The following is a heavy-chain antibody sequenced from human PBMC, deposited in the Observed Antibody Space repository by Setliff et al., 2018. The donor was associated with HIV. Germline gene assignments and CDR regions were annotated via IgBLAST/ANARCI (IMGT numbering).Heavy chain of an antibody. CDR3: AKEGWIQLWLMGGHFDY. CDR2: ISGSGGST. CDR1: GFTFGDYA. V-gene: IGHV3-23*01. D-gene: IGHD5-18*01. J-gene: IGHJ4*02. Sequence: GSLRLSCTASGFTFGDYAMTWVRQAPGKGLEWVSAISGSGGSTCYADSVKGRFTISRDNSKNTLYLQMNSLRAEDTAVYYCAKEGWIQLWLMGGHFDYWGQGTLVTVSS.